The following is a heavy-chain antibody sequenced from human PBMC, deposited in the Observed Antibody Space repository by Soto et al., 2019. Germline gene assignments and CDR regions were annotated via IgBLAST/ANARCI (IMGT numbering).Heavy chain of an antibody. Sequence: LRLSCVASGFTFGSRAMSWVRQAPGEGLEWVSTITDTGGDSKSADSVRGRFAISRDNSRNALYLQMSSLRAEDSAVYYCASGSKDSYPGSRIFDFWGRGTLVTVSS. CDR2: ITDTGGDS. V-gene: IGHV3-23*01. J-gene: IGHJ4*01. CDR1: GFTFGSRA. CDR3: ASGSKDSYPGSRIFDF. D-gene: IGHD3-10*01.